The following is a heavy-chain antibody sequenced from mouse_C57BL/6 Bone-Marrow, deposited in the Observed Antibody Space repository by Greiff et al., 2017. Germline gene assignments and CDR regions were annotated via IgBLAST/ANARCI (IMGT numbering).Heavy chain of an antibody. J-gene: IGHJ3*01. CDR1: GFTFSSYT. CDR2: ISGGGGNT. V-gene: IGHV5-9*01. Sequence: DVQLVESGGGLAKPGGSLKLSCAASGFTFSSYTMSWVRQTPEKRLEWVATISGGGGNTYYPDSVKGRFTISRDNAKNTLYLQMSSLRSEDTALYYCARPHLLCGFAYWGQGTLVTVSA. CDR3: ARPHLLCGFAY. D-gene: IGHD2-1*01.